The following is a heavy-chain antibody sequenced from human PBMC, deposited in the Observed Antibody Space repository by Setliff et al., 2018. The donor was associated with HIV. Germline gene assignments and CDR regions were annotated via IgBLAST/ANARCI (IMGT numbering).Heavy chain of an antibody. J-gene: IGHJ5*02. CDR1: GGSVSSPSYY. Sequence: KTSETLSLTCAVSGGSVSSPSYYWGWIRQPPGKGLEWIGSVYNSGITFKNPSLKSRVSISVDRSGNQFSLRLTSVTAADTAVYYCATCRHRPSNWFDPWGQGTVVTVSS. CDR2: VYNSGIT. V-gene: IGHV4-39*07. CDR3: ATCRHRPSNWFDP.